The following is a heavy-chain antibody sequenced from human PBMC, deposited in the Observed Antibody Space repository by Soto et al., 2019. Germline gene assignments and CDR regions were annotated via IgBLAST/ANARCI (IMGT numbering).Heavy chain of an antibody. Sequence: QVQLVQSGAEVKKPGSSVKVSCKASGGTFSSYTISWVRQAPGQGLEWMGRIIPILGIANYAQKFQGRVTITADKSTSTAYMELSSLRSEDTAVYYCARDDCSSTSCQHWFGPWGQGTLVTVSS. J-gene: IGHJ5*02. CDR2: IIPILGIA. CDR1: GGTFSSYT. CDR3: ARDDCSSTSCQHWFGP. D-gene: IGHD2-2*01. V-gene: IGHV1-69*08.